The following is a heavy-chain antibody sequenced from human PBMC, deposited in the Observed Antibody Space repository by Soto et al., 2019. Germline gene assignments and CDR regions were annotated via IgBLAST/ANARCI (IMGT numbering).Heavy chain of an antibody. J-gene: IGHJ5*02. V-gene: IGHV1-18*01. D-gene: IGHD3-10*01. Sequence: YAHKLQGRVTMTTDTSTSTAYMELRSLRSDDTAVYFCARDKDYYGSGYKWFDPWGQGTLVTVSS. CDR3: ARDKDYYGSGYKWFDP.